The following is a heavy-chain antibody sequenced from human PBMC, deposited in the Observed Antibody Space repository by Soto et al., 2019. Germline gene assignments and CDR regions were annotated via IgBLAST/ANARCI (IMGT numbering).Heavy chain of an antibody. V-gene: IGHV3-23*01. Sequence: GGSLRLSCAASGFTFSSYAMSWVRQAPGKGLEWVSAISGSGGSTYYADSVKGRFTISRDNSKNTLHLQMNSLRAEDTAVYYCAKFLEGDDYFDYWGQGTLVTVSS. CDR2: ISGSGGST. CDR1: GFTFSSYA. CDR3: AKFLEGDDYFDY. D-gene: IGHD3-3*01. J-gene: IGHJ4*02.